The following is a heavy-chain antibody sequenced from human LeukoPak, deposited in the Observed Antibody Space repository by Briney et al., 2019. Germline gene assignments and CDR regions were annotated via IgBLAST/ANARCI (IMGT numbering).Heavy chain of an antibody. D-gene: IGHD4-17*01. Sequence: SETLSLTCTVSGGSISSSSYYWSWIRQPAGKGLEWIGRIYTSGSTNYNPSLKTRVTMSVDTSKNQFSLKLSSLTAADTAVYYCARGPLTVTRGFDPWGQGTLVTVSS. J-gene: IGHJ5*02. CDR1: GGSISSSSYY. CDR2: IYTSGST. V-gene: IGHV4-61*02. CDR3: ARGPLTVTRGFDP.